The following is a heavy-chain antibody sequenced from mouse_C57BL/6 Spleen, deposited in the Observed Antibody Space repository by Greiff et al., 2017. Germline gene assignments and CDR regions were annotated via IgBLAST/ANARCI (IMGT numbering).Heavy chain of an antibody. CDR2: IDPETGGT. D-gene: IGHD6-1*01. Sequence: VQRVESGAELVRPGASVTLSCKASGYTFTDYEMHWVKQTPVHGLEWIGAIDPETGGTAYNQKFKGKAILTADKSSSTAYMELRSLTSEDSAVYYCTSNLGFAYWGQGTLVTVSA. J-gene: IGHJ3*01. CDR3: TSNLGFAY. CDR1: GYTFTDYE. V-gene: IGHV1-15*01.